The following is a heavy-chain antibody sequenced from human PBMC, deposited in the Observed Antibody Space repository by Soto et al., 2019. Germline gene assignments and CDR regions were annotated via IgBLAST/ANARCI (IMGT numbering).Heavy chain of an antibody. J-gene: IGHJ5*02. Sequence: QLQLQESGSGLVKPSQTLSLTCAVSGGSISSGGYSWSWIRQPPGKGPEWIGYIYHSGSTYYNLSPKRRVTKSVDRSKNHFSLKLSSVTAADTAVYYCARVPSPWGQGTLVTVSS. V-gene: IGHV4-30-2*01. CDR3: ARVPSP. CDR1: GGSISSGGYS. CDR2: IYHSGST.